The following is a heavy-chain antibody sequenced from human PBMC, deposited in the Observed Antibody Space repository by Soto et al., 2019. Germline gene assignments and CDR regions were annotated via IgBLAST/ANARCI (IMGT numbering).Heavy chain of an antibody. CDR2: IYHSGST. J-gene: IGHJ4*02. V-gene: IGHV4-4*02. D-gene: IGHD3-16*02. CDR1: GGSISSSNW. CDR3: ARHNYDYVWGGYRPLSSYFDY. Sequence: SETLSLTCAVSGGSISSSNWWSWVRQPPGKGLEWIGEIYHSGSTNYNPSLKSRVTISVDKSKNQFSLKLSSVTAADTAVYYCARHNYDYVWGGYRPLSSYFDYWGQGTLVTVSS.